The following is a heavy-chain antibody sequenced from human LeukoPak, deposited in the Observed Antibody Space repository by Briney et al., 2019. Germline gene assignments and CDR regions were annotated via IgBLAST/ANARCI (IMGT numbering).Heavy chain of an antibody. CDR1: GFTFSTYA. V-gene: IGHV3-23*01. J-gene: IGHJ4*02. CDR3: AKDERVRGSSCFDY. Sequence: PGGSLRLSCAASGFTFSTYAMSWVRQAPGKGLEWVSAISGSGGSTYYADSVKGRFTISRDNSKNTLYLQMNSLRAEDTAVYYCAKDERVRGSSCFDYWGQGTLVTVSS. D-gene: IGHD6-13*01. CDR2: ISGSGGST.